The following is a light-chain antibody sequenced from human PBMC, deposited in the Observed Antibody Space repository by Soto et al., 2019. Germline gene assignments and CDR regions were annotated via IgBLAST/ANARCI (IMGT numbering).Light chain of an antibody. Sequence: DFQMTQSLSTLSASIEDRVNITCRASQSISSWLAWYQQKPGKAPKLLIYHAYSLESGVPSRFSGSESGTEFTLTINSLQPDDFATYYCQLYNSYPWTFGQGTKVDIK. CDR1: QSISSW. CDR2: HAY. J-gene: IGKJ1*01. V-gene: IGKV1-5*01. CDR3: QLYNSYPWT.